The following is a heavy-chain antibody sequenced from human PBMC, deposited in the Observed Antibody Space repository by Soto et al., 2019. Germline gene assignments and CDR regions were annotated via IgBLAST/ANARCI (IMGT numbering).Heavy chain of an antibody. CDR3: ARHGGYYFDY. V-gene: IGHV4-61*01. J-gene: IGHJ4*02. Sequence: KTSETRSLTCTVSGGSVSSTSYYWTWIRQPPGKGLEWIGYIHYSGSTNYNPSLQSRVTISVDTSKNHFSLELTSVTAADTAVYYCARHGGYYFDYWGQGAPVTVSS. CDR1: GGSVSSTSYY. D-gene: IGHD3-16*01. CDR2: IHYSGST.